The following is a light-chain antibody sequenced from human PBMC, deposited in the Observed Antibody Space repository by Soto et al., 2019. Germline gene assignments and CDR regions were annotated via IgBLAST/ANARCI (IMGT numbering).Light chain of an antibody. V-gene: IGKV1-12*01. CDR3: QQANSFTLT. CDR2: AAS. Sequence: DLQMTQSPSALSASLGDGVTITFRASQSISRWLAWYQKKPVKAPKLLIYAASSLQSGVPSRLRGSGYGTDFTITISSMKNEDFETYYCQQANSFTLTFGGGTKVDIK. J-gene: IGKJ4*01. CDR1: QSISRW.